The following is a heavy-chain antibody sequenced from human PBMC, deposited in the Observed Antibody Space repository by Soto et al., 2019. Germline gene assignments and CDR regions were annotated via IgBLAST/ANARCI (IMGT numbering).Heavy chain of an antibody. CDR1: GFTFSSYS. CDR3: ARDGEGIWGPAYYLDY. CDR2: ISSSSSYI. V-gene: IGHV3-21*01. Sequence: GGSLRLSCAASGFTFSSYSMNWVRQAPGKGLEWVSSISSSSSYIYYADSVKGRFTISRDNAKNSLYLQMNSLRAEDTAVYYCARDGEGIWGPAYYLDYWGQGTLVTVSS. J-gene: IGHJ4*02. D-gene: IGHD3-16*01.